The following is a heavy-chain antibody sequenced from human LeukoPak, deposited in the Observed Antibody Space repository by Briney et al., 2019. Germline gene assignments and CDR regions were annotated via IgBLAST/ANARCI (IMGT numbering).Heavy chain of an antibody. V-gene: IGHV4-38-2*02. J-gene: IGHJ4*02. D-gene: IGHD3-10*01. CDR1: GYSISSGYY. CDR2: IYHSGST. CDR3: ARRRITMVRGAVYYFDY. Sequence: SETLSLTCTVSGYSISSGYYWGWIRQPPGKGLEWIGSIYHSGSTYYNPSLKSRVTISVDTSKNQFSLKLSSVTAADTAVYYCARRRITMVRGAVYYFDYWGQGTLVTVSS.